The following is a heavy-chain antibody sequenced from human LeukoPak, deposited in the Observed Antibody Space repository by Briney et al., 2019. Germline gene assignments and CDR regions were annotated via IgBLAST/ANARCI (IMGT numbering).Heavy chain of an antibody. CDR1: GGSISSYY. D-gene: IGHD3-3*01. CDR2: IYYSGST. J-gene: IGHJ6*02. V-gene: IGHV4-59*01. CDR3: ARGSPTMGDSWSGYPYYYYGMDV. Sequence: SETLSLTCTVSGGSISSYYWGWIRQPPGKGLEWIGYIYYSGSTNYNPSLKSRVTISVDTSKNQFSLKLSSVTAADTAVYYCARGSPTMGDSWSGYPYYYYGMDVWGQGTTVTVSS.